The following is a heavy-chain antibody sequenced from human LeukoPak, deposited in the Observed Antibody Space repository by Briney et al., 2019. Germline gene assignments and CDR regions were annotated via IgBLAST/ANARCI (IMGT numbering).Heavy chain of an antibody. Sequence: GGSLRLSCAASGFTFSSYSMNRVRQAPGKGLEWVSSISSSSSYIYYADSVKGRFTISRDNAKNSLYLQMDSLRAEDTALYYCAKNAYYYDSSGYGDAFDIWGQGTMVTVSS. CDR2: ISSSSSYI. CDR3: AKNAYYYDSSGYGDAFDI. V-gene: IGHV3-21*04. J-gene: IGHJ3*02. D-gene: IGHD3-22*01. CDR1: GFTFSSYS.